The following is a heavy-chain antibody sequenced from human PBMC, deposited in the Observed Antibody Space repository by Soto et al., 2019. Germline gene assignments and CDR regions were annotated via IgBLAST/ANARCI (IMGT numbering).Heavy chain of an antibody. V-gene: IGHV4-61*01. Sequence: SETLSLTCSVSGGSVSDKTYYWSWIRQPPGKRLEWIGYVYYSGTTNYNPSLKSRVTISVDLSKNQFSLRLSSVTTADTALYYCARTTAVPNSLRSRYFFDYWGQGTLVTAPQ. D-gene: IGHD4-17*01. CDR3: ARTTAVPNSLRSRYFFDY. CDR1: GGSVSDKTYY. CDR2: VYYSGTT. J-gene: IGHJ4*02.